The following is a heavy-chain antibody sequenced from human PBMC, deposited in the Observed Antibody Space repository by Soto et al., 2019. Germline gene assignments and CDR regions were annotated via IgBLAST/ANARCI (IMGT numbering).Heavy chain of an antibody. Sequence: ETLSLTCTVSGGSISSYYWSLIRQPPGKGLEWIGYIYYSGSTNYNPSLKSRVTISVDTSKNQFSLKLSSVTAADTAVYYCARGEYCSSTSCETDAFDIWGQGTMVTVS. CDR2: IYYSGST. CDR1: GGSISSYY. CDR3: ARGEYCSSTSCETDAFDI. D-gene: IGHD2-2*01. J-gene: IGHJ3*02. V-gene: IGHV4-59*08.